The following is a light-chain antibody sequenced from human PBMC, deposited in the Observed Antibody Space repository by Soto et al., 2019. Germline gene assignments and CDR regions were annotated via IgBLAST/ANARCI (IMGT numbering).Light chain of an antibody. Sequence: EIVLTQSPATLSLSPGERATLSCRASESVSSYLAWYQQKPGQAPRLLIYDASNRATGIPARFSGNGFATDFTLTISSLAPEDFAVYYCQQRSNWPLAFGQGTRLEIK. CDR2: DAS. CDR3: QQRSNWPLA. V-gene: IGKV3-11*01. CDR1: ESVSSY. J-gene: IGKJ5*01.